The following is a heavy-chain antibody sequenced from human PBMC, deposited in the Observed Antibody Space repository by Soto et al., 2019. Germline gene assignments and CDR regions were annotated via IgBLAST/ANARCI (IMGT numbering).Heavy chain of an antibody. CDR1: GFTFYSHA. D-gene: IGHD6-6*01. J-gene: IGHJ5*02. CDR2: TSASGGVT. Sequence: PXVSLRLFFAASGFTFYSHARSWVRQAPGKGLEWVSGTSASGGVTYYADSVKGRFTMSRDNAKNTLWLQMNSLRVEDTAVYYCVHGGAIRRPPLDPWGQRTLVTVSS. CDR3: VHGGAIRRPPLDP. V-gene: IGHV3-23*01.